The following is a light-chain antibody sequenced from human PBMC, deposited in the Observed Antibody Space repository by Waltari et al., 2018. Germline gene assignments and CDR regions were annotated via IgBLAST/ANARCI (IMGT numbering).Light chain of an antibody. CDR2: AAS. J-gene: IGKJ4*01. CDR3: QQYNSWVT. Sequence: EIVMTQSPATLSVSPGERATLSCRASQSISSNLAWYQQKPGQAPRLLIYAASTRATGIPARFSGSGSGTEFTLTISSLQSEDFVRYYCQQYNSWVTFGGGTKVEIK. CDR1: QSISSN. V-gene: IGKV3-15*01.